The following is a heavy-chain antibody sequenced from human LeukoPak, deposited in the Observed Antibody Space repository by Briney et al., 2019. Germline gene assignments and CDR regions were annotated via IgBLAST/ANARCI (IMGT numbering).Heavy chain of an antibody. V-gene: IGHV1-2*02. CDR3: AKAAAAPGPYYYYYMDV. Sequence: ASVKVSCKASEYTFTGYYMHWVRQAPGQGLEWMGWINPNSGGTNYAQKFQGRVTMTRDTSISTAYMELSRLRSDDTAVYYCAKAAAAPGPYYYYYMDVWGKGTTVTVSS. J-gene: IGHJ6*03. D-gene: IGHD6-13*01. CDR1: EYTFTGYY. CDR2: INPNSGGT.